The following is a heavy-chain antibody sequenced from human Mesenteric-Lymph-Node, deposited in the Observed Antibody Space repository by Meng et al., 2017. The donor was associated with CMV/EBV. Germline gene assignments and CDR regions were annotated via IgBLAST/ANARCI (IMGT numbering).Heavy chain of an antibody. V-gene: IGHV3-74*01. CDR2: INGDGRST. Sequence: GESLKISCTASGFTVSSNYMSWVRQAPGKGLVWVSHINGDGRSTSYADSVKGRFTISRDNSKNTLYLQMNSLRAEDTAVYYCARGGVYLDAFDIWGQGTMVTVSS. J-gene: IGHJ3*02. CDR1: GFTVSSNY. CDR3: ARGGVYLDAFDI. D-gene: IGHD6-13*01.